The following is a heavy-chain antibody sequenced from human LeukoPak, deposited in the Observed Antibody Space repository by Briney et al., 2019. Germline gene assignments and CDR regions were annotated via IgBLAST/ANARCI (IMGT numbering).Heavy chain of an antibody. V-gene: IGHV4-34*01. CDR3: ARGARGYSYGNDAFDI. Sequence: SETLSLTCAVYGGSFSGYYWSWIRQPPGKGLEWIGEINHSGSTNYNPSLKSRVTISVDTSKNQFSLKLSSVTAADTAVYYCARGARGYSYGNDAFDIWGQGTMVTVSS. CDR2: INHSGST. D-gene: IGHD5-18*01. J-gene: IGHJ3*02. CDR1: GGSFSGYY.